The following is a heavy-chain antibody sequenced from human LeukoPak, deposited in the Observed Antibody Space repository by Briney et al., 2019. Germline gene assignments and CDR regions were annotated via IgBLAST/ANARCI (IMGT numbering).Heavy chain of an antibody. CDR3: ARPAYYYDSSGAGARGYWYFDL. J-gene: IGHJ2*01. V-gene: IGHV3-21*01. D-gene: IGHD3-22*01. Sequence: GGSLRLSCAVSGFTLSSYSMNWVRQAPGKGLEWVSYISSSSSDIFYADSVKGRFTISRDNAEHSLYLQMNSLRDEDTAVYYCARPAYYYDSSGAGARGYWYFDLWGRGTLVTVSS. CDR1: GFTLSSYS. CDR2: ISSSSSDI.